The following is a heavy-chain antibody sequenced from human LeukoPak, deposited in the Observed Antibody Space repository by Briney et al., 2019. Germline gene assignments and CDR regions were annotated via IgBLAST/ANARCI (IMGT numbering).Heavy chain of an antibody. Sequence: GGSLRLSCAASGFTFSSYAMSWVRQAPGKGLEWVSAISGSGGSTYYADSVKGRFTISRDNSKNTLYLQMNSLRAEDTAVYYCAKEGTVLRYFDWLPNFDYWGQGTLVTVSS. V-gene: IGHV3-23*01. CDR2: ISGSGGST. CDR3: AKEGTVLRYFDWLPNFDY. D-gene: IGHD3-9*01. CDR1: GFTFSSYA. J-gene: IGHJ4*02.